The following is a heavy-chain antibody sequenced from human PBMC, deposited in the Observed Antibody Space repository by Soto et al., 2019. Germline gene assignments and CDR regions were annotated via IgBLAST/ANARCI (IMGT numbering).Heavy chain of an antibody. Sequence: QVQLVESGGGVVQPGRSLRLSCAASGFTFSSYAMHWVRQAPGKGLEWVAVISYDGSNKYYADSVKGRFTISRDNSKNTLYLQMNSLRAEDTAVYYCARDWGSIAVAGNFDYWGQGTLVTVSS. CDR2: ISYDGSNK. V-gene: IGHV3-30-3*01. CDR1: GFTFSSYA. D-gene: IGHD6-19*01. CDR3: ARDWGSIAVAGNFDY. J-gene: IGHJ4*02.